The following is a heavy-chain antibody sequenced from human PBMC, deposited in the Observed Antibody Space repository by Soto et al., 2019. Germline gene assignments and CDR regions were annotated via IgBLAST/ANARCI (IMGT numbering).Heavy chain of an antibody. Sequence: ASVKVSCKASGYTFTSYGISWVRQAPGQGLEWMGWISAYNGNTNYAQKLQGRITMTTDTSTSTAYMELRSLRSDDTAVYYCARTADFWSGYYSDYWGQGTLVTVSS. J-gene: IGHJ4*02. CDR2: ISAYNGNT. CDR3: ARTADFWSGYYSDY. D-gene: IGHD3-3*01. CDR1: GYTFTSYG. V-gene: IGHV1-18*01.